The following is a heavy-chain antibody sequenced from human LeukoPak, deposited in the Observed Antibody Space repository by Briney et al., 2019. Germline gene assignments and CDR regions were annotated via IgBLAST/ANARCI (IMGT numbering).Heavy chain of an antibody. CDR2: IYYSGST. CDR3: ARAPGNDYYPYYYMDV. CDR1: GGSISSYY. J-gene: IGHJ6*03. V-gene: IGHV4-59*01. D-gene: IGHD4/OR15-4a*01. Sequence: SETLSLTCTVSGGSISSYYWGWIRQPPGKGLEWIGYIYYSGSTNYNPSLKSRVTISVDTSKNQFSLKVNSVTAADTAVYYCARAPGNDYYPYYYMDVWGKGTTVTVSS.